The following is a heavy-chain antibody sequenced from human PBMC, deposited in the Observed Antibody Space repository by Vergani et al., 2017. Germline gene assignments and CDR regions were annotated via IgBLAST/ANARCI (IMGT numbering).Heavy chain of an antibody. J-gene: IGHJ2*01. D-gene: IGHD3-22*01. V-gene: IGHV4-39*07. CDR1: GGSISSSSYY. CDR3: ARSQRTYYYDSSGYYGHAYGDFDL. CDR2: IYYSGST. Sequence: QLQLQESGPGLVKPSETLSLTCTVSGGSISSSSYYWGWIRQPPGKGLEWIGSIYYSGSTYYNPSLKSRVTISVDTSKNQFSLKLSSVTAADTAVYYCARSQRTYYYDSSGYYGHAYGDFDLWGRGTLVTVSS.